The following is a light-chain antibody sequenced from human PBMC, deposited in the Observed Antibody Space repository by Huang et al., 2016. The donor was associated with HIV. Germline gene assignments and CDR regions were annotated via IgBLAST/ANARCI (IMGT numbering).Light chain of an antibody. CDR3: QQYDESPFN. CDR2: GAS. J-gene: IGKJ3*01. CDR1: QSVTIKY. V-gene: IGKV3-20*01. Sequence: EIVLTQSPGTLSLSPGESATLSCRASQSVTIKYLAWYQQKPGQSPRLLIYGASSRATGIPDMFSGSGSGTDFTLTISRLEPEDFAVYYCQQYDESPFNFGPWTKVDIK.